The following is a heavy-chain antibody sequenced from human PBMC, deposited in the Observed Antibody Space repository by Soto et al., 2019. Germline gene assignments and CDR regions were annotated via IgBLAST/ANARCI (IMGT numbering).Heavy chain of an antibody. CDR2: IYYSGST. CDR1: GGSISSYY. J-gene: IGHJ4*02. D-gene: IGHD3-22*01. CDR3: AREGNYYDSSGPTTGYFDY. Sequence: PSETLSLTCTVSGGSISSYYWSWIRQPPGKGLEWIGYIYYSGSTNYNPSLKSRVTISVDTSKNQFSLKLSSVTAADTAVYYCAREGNYYDSSGPTTGYFDYWGQGTLVTVSS. V-gene: IGHV4-59*01.